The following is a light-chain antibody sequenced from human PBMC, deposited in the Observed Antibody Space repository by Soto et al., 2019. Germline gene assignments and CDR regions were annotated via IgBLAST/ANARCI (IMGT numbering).Light chain of an antibody. V-gene: IGKV3-20*01. CDR1: QSLSSRY. J-gene: IGKJ2*01. CDR2: GAS. Sequence: EIVLTQSPGTLSLSPGERATLSCRASQSLSSRYLVWYQQKSGQAPRLLISGASSRATGIPDRFSGSGSGTYFTLTISSRETEDSSVYYCLHDDTPPFSFGQGTKLEIK. CDR3: LHDDTPPFS.